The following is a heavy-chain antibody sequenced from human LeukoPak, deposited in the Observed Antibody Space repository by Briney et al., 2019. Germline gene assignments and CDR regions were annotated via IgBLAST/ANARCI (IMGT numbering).Heavy chain of an antibody. Sequence: PSETLSLTCAVYGGSFSGYYWSWIRQPPGKGLEWIGEINHSGSTNYNPSLKSRVTISVDTSKNQFSLKLSSVTAADTAVYYCARLGAGNWFDPWGQGTLVTVSA. J-gene: IGHJ5*02. D-gene: IGHD6-13*01. V-gene: IGHV4-34*01. CDR3: ARLGAGNWFDP. CDR2: INHSGST. CDR1: GGSFSGYY.